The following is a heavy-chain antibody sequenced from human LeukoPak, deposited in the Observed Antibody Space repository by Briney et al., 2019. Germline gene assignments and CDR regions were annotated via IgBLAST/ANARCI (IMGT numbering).Heavy chain of an antibody. CDR3: TYGDYVPRDFDY. J-gene: IGHJ4*02. D-gene: IGHD4-17*01. CDR1: GFTFGDYA. CDR2: IRSKAYGGTT. V-gene: IGHV3-49*04. Sequence: GGSLRLSCTASGFTFGDYAMSWVRQAPGKGLEWVGFIRSKAYGGTTEYAASVKGRLTISRDDSKSIAYLQMNSLKTEDTAVYYCTYGDYVPRDFDYWGQGTLVTVSS.